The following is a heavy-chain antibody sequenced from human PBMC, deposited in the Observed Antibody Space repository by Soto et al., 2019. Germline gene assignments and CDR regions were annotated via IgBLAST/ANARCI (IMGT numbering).Heavy chain of an antibody. D-gene: IGHD6-19*01. Sequence: QVQLVESGGGVVQPGRSLRLSCAASGFTFSSYGMHWVRQAPGKGLEWVAVISYDGSNKYYADSVKGRFTISRDNSKNTLYLQMNSLRAEDTAVYYCAKDWAGGTKWNWYFYLWGRGTLVTVSS. V-gene: IGHV3-30*18. CDR1: GFTFSSYG. CDR3: AKDWAGGTKWNWYFYL. J-gene: IGHJ2*01. CDR2: ISYDGSNK.